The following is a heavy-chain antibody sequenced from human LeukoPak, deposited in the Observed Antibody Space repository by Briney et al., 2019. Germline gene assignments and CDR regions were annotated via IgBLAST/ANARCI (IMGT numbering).Heavy chain of an antibody. Sequence: GGSLRLSCAASGFTFSSYAMSWVRQAPGKGLEWVSGIIPSGHTTYYADSVRGRFTISRDNSRNTVYLQMNSLRAEDTAVYYCAKDDRWLQFCCWGQGTLVTVSS. V-gene: IGHV3-23*01. CDR1: GFTFSSYA. D-gene: IGHD5-24*01. CDR2: IIPSGHTT. J-gene: IGHJ4*02. CDR3: AKDDRWLQFCC.